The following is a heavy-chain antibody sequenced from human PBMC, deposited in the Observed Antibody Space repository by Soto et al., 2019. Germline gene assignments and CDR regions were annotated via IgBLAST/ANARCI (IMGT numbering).Heavy chain of an antibody. D-gene: IGHD3-3*01. V-gene: IGHV3-33*01. CDR1: GFTFSSYG. J-gene: IGHJ4*02. CDR3: ARGADYDFWTD. Sequence: QVQLVESGGGVVQPGRSLRLSCAASGFTFSSYGMHWVRQAPGKGLEWVAVIWYDGSNKYYADSVKGRFTISRDNSKNTLYLQMNRLRAEDTAVYYCARGADYDFWTDWGQGTLVTVSS. CDR2: IWYDGSNK.